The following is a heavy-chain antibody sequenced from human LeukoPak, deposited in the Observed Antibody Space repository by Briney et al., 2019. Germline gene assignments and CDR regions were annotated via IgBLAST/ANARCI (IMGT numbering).Heavy chain of an antibody. D-gene: IGHD3-10*01. J-gene: IGHJ4*02. V-gene: IGHV3-9*01. CDR2: ISWNSGSI. Sequence: PGGSLRLSCAASGFTFDDYAMHWVRQAPGKGLEWVSGISWNSGSIGYADSVKGRFTISRDNAKNSLYLQMNSLRAEDTAVYYCAKGGYYDWGQGTLVTVSS. CDR3: AKGGYYD. CDR1: GFTFDDYA.